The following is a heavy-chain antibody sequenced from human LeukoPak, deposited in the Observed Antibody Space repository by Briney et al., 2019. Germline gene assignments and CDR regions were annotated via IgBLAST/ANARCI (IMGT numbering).Heavy chain of an antibody. D-gene: IGHD2-2*01. CDR2: IYYSGST. J-gene: IGHJ4*02. CDR3: ARSPIVPTYLFDY. V-gene: IGHV4-39*01. CDR1: GGSISSSSYY. Sequence: SSETLSLTCTVSGGSISSSSYYWGWIRQPPGKGLEWIGSIYYSGSTYYNPSLKSRVTISVDTSMNQFSLKLSSVTAADTAVYYCARSPIVPTYLFDYWGQGTLVTVSS.